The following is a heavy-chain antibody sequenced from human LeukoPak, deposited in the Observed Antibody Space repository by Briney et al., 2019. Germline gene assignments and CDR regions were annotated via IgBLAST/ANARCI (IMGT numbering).Heavy chain of an antibody. CDR3: AKDPGFDP. V-gene: IGHV3-9*01. CDR2: ISWNSGSI. J-gene: IGHJ5*02. CDR1: GFTFDDYA. Sequence: GGSLRLSCAASGFTFDDYAMHWVRQAPGKGLEWVSGISWNSGSIGYADSVKGRFTISRDNSKNTLYLQMNSLRAEDTAVYYCAKDPGFDPWGQGTLVTVSS.